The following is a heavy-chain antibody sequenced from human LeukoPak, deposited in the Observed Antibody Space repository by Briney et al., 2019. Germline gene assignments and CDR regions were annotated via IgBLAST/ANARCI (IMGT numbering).Heavy chain of an antibody. D-gene: IGHD2/OR15-2a*01. Sequence: SETLSLTCTVSGGSISSYYWSWIRQPPGKGLEWFGYIYYSGSTNYNPSLKSRVTISVDTSKNQFSLKLSSVTAADTAVYYCARDSMGYYYYYGMDVWGQGTTVTVSS. CDR2: IYYSGST. V-gene: IGHV4-59*01. CDR1: GGSISSYY. J-gene: IGHJ6*02. CDR3: ARDSMGYYYYYGMDV.